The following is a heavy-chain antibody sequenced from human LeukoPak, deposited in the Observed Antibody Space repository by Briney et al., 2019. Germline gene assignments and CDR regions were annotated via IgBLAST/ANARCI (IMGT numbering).Heavy chain of an antibody. J-gene: IGHJ3*02. CDR3: ARVKVSGAFDI. CDR2: ISRNGGNT. V-gene: IGHV3-64*01. Sequence: GGSLRLSCAASGFTFSSYEMNWVRQAPGKGLEFVSAISRNGGNTYYANSVKGRFTISRDNSKNTLYLQMGSLRAEDMAVYYCARVKVSGAFDIWGQGTMVTVTS. D-gene: IGHD1-14*01. CDR1: GFTFSSYE.